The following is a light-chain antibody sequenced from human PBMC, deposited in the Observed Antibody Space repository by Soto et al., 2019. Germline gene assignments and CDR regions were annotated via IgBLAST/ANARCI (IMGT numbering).Light chain of an antibody. J-gene: IGKJ4*01. CDR1: QSVSSN. Sequence: EIVMTQSPATLSVSPGERVTLSCRASQSVSSNLAWYQQKPGQAPRPLIYDASSRATGIPDRFSGSGSGTDFTLTISRLEPEDFAVYYCQQYGNSPLTFGGGTKVDIK. V-gene: IGKV3-20*01. CDR2: DAS. CDR3: QQYGNSPLT.